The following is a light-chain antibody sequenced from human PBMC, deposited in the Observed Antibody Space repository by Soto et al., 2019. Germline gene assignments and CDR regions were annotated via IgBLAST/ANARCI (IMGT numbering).Light chain of an antibody. CDR2: RND. Sequence: QSVLTQPPSASGTPGQRVTISCSGSSSNIGTNTVNWYQQLPGTAPKLLIYRNDLRLSGVPARFSGSKSGTSTSLAISGLQSEDEADYYCAAWDDSLNGVVFGGGTKLTVL. V-gene: IGLV1-44*01. CDR3: AAWDDSLNGVV. CDR1: SSNIGTNT. J-gene: IGLJ2*01.